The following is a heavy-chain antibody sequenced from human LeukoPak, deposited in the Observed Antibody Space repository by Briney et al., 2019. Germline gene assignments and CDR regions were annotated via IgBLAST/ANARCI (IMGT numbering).Heavy chain of an antibody. CDR1: GVSLSTSGVG. CDR3: SHTLPGGGNPDFYY. J-gene: IGHJ4*02. V-gene: IGHV2-5*02. Sequence: SGPTLVKPTQTLTLTCTFSGVSLSTSGVGVGWIRQPPGKALECLALIYWDDDKRYSPSLKSRLTITKDTSKNQVVLTKTNMDPVDTATYCCSHTLPGGGNPDFYYLGQGTLVAVSS. D-gene: IGHD2-2*01. CDR2: IYWDDDK.